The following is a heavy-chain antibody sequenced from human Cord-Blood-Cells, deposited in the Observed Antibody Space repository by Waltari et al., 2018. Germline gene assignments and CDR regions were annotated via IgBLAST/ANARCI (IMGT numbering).Heavy chain of an antibody. CDR2: INHSGST. CDR1: GGSFSGYY. V-gene: IGHV4-34*01. Sequence: QVQLQQWGAGLLKPSETLSLTCAVYGGSFSGYYWSWIRQPPGKGLEWIGEINHSGSTNYNPSLKSRVTISVDTSKNQSSLKLSSVTAADTAVYYCARLSYSSSWYDYYYYMDVWGKGTTVTVSS. CDR3: ARLSYSSSWYDYYYYMDV. J-gene: IGHJ6*03. D-gene: IGHD6-13*01.